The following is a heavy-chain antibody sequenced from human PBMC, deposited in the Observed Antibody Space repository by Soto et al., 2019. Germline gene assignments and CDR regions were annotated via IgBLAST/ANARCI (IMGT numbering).Heavy chain of an antibody. V-gene: IGHV3-21*02. CDR1: GFRFNSYS. CDR3: VRANEMAGATSAFEY. J-gene: IGHJ4*02. D-gene: IGHD1-26*01. Sequence: EVQLVESGGGLVKPGGSLRVSCEASGFRFNSYSMNWVRQAPQKGLEWVSLIDARSNYIYYADSVKGRFTISRDNARNSLYLQMDSLRVEDTAVYYCVRANEMAGATSAFEYWGQGTPVTVSS. CDR2: IDARSNYI.